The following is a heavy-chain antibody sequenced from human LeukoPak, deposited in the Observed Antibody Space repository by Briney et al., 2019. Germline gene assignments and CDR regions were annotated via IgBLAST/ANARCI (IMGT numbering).Heavy chain of an antibody. V-gene: IGHV5-10-1*01. CDR2: IDPVDSYT. CDR1: GSSFINYW. CDR3: ARGYCSGTSCHDY. J-gene: IGHJ4*02. Sequence: GESLRISCKGSGSSFINYWISWVRQMPGKGLEWMGRIDPVDSYTNYSPSFQGHVTISADKSISTAYLQWSSLKASDTAMYYCARGYCSGTSCHDYWGQGTLVTVSS. D-gene: IGHD2-2*01.